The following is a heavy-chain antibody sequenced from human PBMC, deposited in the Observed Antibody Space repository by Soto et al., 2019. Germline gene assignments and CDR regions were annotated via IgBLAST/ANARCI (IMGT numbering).Heavy chain of an antibody. CDR3: ARRSGTIYYDFWSGYWFDP. CDR2: IYYSGST. Sequence: PSETLSLTYTVSGGSISSGDYYWSWIRQPPGKGLEWIGYIYYSGSTYYNPSLKSRVTISVDTSKNQFSLKLSSVLAADTAVYYCARRSGTIYYDFWSGYWFDPWGQGTLVTVSS. D-gene: IGHD3-3*01. CDR1: GGSISSGDYY. J-gene: IGHJ5*02. V-gene: IGHV4-30-4*01.